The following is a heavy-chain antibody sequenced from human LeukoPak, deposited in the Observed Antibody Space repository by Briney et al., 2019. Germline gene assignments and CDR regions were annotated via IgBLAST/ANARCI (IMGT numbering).Heavy chain of an antibody. D-gene: IGHD2-2*01. CDR1: GYTFSNFG. Sequence: ASVKVSCKASGYTFSNFGNNWVRQAPGQGLEWIAWISGNNDNPNYGQKFQGRFTVTTDSSTSTAYMELRNLRSDDTAVYYCARDGTSTDDYWGQGTLVTVSS. J-gene: IGHJ4*02. CDR2: ISGNNDNP. CDR3: ARDGTSTDDY. V-gene: IGHV1-18*01.